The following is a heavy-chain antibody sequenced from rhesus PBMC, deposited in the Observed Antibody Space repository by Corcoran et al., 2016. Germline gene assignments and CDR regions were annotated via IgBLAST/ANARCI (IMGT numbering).Heavy chain of an antibody. V-gene: IGHV4-80*01. Sequence: QVQLQESGPGLVKPSETLSLTCAVSGASASNSWWSWVRQPPGKGLEWIGEINANTNGTYCNPSLKSRVTISKDASKNQFSLKLTSVTAADTAVYYCARVHVHTVHWGQGVLVTVSS. D-gene: IGHD5-30*01. J-gene: IGHJ4*01. CDR1: GASASNSW. CDR3: ARVHVHTVH. CDR2: INANTNGT.